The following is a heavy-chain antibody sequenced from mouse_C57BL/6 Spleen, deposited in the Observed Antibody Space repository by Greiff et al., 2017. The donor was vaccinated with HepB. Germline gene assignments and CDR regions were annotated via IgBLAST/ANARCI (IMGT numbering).Heavy chain of an antibody. CDR1: GFSLTSYG. CDR3: AKKGDYGSSLDY. CDR2: IWRGGST. D-gene: IGHD1-1*01. V-gene: IGHV2-5*01. Sequence: VKLMESGPGLVQPSQSLSITCTVSGFSLTSYGVHWVRQSPGKGLEWLGVIWRGGSTDYNAAFMSRLSITKDNSKSQVFFKMNSLQADDTAIYYCAKKGDYGSSLDYWGQGTSVTVSS. J-gene: IGHJ4*01.